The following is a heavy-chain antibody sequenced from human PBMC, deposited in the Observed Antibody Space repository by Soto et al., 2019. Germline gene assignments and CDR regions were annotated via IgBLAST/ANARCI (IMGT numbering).Heavy chain of an antibody. V-gene: IGHV4-34*01. J-gene: IGHJ6*02. D-gene: IGHD1-20*01. Sequence: SETLSLTCAVYGGSFSGYYWSWIRQPPGKGLEWIGEINHSGGTNYNPSLKSRVTISVDTSKNQFSLKLSSVTAADTAVYYCATFRGYNWNNYYYYGMDVWGQGATVTVSS. CDR1: GGSFSGYY. CDR2: INHSGGT. CDR3: ATFRGYNWNNYYYYGMDV.